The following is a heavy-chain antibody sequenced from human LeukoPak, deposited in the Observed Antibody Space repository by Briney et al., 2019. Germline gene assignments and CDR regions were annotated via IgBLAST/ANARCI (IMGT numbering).Heavy chain of an antibody. J-gene: IGHJ3*02. CDR2: INHSGST. V-gene: IGHV4-34*01. Sequence: KSSETLSLTCAVYGGSFSGYYWSWIRQPPGEGLEWIGEINHSGSTNYNPSLKSRVTISVDTSTNQFSLKLSSVTAADTAVYYCARGGDIVVVVAATGAFDIWGQGTMVTVSS. CDR3: ARGGDIVVVVAATGAFDI. CDR1: GGSFSGYY. D-gene: IGHD2-15*01.